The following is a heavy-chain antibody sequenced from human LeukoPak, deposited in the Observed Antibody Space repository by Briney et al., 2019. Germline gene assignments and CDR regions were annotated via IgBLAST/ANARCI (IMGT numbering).Heavy chain of an antibody. D-gene: IGHD6-13*01. V-gene: IGHV4-34*01. Sequence: SETLSLTCAVYGGSFSGYYWSWIRQPPGKGLEWIGEINHSGSTNYNPSLKSRVTISVDTSKNQFSLKLSSVTAADTAVYFCARGGSSSWYLSPRKDNWFDPWGQGTLVTVSS. CDR2: INHSGST. CDR3: ARGGSSSWYLSPRKDNWFDP. J-gene: IGHJ5*02. CDR1: GGSFSGYY.